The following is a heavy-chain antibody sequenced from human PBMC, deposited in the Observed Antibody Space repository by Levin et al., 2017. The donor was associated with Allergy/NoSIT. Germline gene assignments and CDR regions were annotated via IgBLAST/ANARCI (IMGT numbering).Heavy chain of an antibody. Sequence: SETLSLTCTVSGGSISSSSYYWGWIRQPPGKGLEWIGSIYYSGSTYYNPSLKSRVTISVDTSKNQFSLKLSSVTAADTAVYYCARHRGGYSYGSGTFDYWGQGTLVTVSS. CDR2: IYYSGST. CDR3: ARHRGGYSYGSGTFDY. V-gene: IGHV4-39*01. CDR1: GGSISSSSYY. J-gene: IGHJ4*02. D-gene: IGHD5-18*01.